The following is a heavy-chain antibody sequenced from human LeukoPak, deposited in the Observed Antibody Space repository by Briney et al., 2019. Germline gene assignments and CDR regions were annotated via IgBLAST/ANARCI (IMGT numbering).Heavy chain of an antibody. V-gene: IGHV3-23*01. J-gene: IGHJ4*02. D-gene: IGHD3-16*02. CDR1: GFTFSSYS. CDR2: IIGSGCST. Sequence: GGSLRLSCAASGFTFSSYSMRWVRQALGNCVEWFPVIIGSGCSTYYADSVKGRFTISRDSSKNTLYLQMNSLRAEDTAVYYCANLMYDYVWGSYRFPSLDGDYWGQGTLVTVSS. CDR3: ANLMYDYVWGSYRFPSLDGDY.